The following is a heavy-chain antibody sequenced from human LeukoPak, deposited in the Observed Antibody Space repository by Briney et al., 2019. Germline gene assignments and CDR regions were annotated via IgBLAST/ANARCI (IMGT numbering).Heavy chain of an antibody. V-gene: IGHV4-31*03. CDR3: ARGIGSGWFN. CDR2: IYYSGNT. Sequence: PSETLSLTCTVAGGSISIGGYSWGWIRQHPGKGLGWIGYIYYSGNTYYNPSLKSRVTISVDTSKNQFSLKLSSVTAADTAVYYCARGIGSGWFNWGQGTLVTVSS. J-gene: IGHJ4*02. D-gene: IGHD6-19*01. CDR1: GGSISIGGYS.